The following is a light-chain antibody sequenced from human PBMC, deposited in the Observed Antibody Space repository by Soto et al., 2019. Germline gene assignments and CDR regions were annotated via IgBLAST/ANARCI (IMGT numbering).Light chain of an antibody. CDR3: QQYDTYWT. V-gene: IGKV1-39*01. Sequence: DIQMTQSPSSLSASVGDRVTITCRAGQCRSSYLNWYQQKPGKAPKLLISAASSLQSGVSSRVSGSGSGTDFTLTISSLQPDDFATYYCQQYDTYWTFGQGTKVNIK. J-gene: IGKJ1*01. CDR2: AAS. CDR1: QCRSSY.